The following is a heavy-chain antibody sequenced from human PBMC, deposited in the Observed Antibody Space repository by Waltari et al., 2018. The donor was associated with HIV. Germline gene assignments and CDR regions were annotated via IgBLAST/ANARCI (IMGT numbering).Heavy chain of an antibody. V-gene: IGHV4-59*11. CDR3: ARDFPFSHYYGSGSYFGSDY. Sequence: QVQLQESGPGLVKPSETLLLTCTVPGGSISSHYWSWIRQPPGKGLECIGYIYDSGSTNYNPSLKSRVTIAVDTSKKQISLKLSSVTAADTAVYYCARDFPFSHYYGSGSYFGSDYWGQGTQVTVSS. CDR2: IYDSGST. J-gene: IGHJ4*02. D-gene: IGHD3-10*01. CDR1: GGSISSHY.